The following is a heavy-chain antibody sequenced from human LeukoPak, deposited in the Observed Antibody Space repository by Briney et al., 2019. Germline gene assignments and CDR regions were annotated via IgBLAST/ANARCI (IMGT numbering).Heavy chain of an antibody. J-gene: IGHJ6*02. CDR1: GGSINNFY. D-gene: IGHD3-10*01. V-gene: IGHV4-4*07. CDR3: AKESRVRGVSIRESHYHYYYGMDV. Sequence: SETLSLTCSASGGSINNFYWTWIRQPAGKGLEWIGRIYANGDTNYNPSPKSRVTLSVDTSKNQSSLKLNSVTAADTALYFCAKESRVRGVSIRESHYHYYYGMDVWGRGTTVTVSS. CDR2: IYANGDT.